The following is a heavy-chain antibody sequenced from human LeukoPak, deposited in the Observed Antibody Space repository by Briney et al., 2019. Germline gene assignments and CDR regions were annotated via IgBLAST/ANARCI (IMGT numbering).Heavy chain of an antibody. CDR1: GGSFSGYY. V-gene: IGHV4-34*01. CDR2: INHSGST. J-gene: IGHJ4*02. CDR3: ARGEGDYAWGSYRYRY. Sequence: PSETLSLTCAVYGGSFSGYYWSWIRQPPGKGLEWIGEINHSGSTNYNPSLKSRVTISVDTSKNQFSLKLSSVTAADTAVYYCARGEGDYAWGSYRYRYWGQGTLVTVSS. D-gene: IGHD3-16*02.